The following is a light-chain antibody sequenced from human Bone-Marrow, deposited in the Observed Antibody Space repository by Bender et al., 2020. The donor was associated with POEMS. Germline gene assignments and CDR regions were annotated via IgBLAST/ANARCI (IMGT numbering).Light chain of an antibody. CDR3: SSYTSSTTLE. CDR1: SSDVGGSDY. V-gene: IGLV2-14*01. J-gene: IGLJ2*01. CDR2: EVS. Sequence: QSALTQPASVSGSPGQSITISCTGTSSDVGGSDYVSWYQQHPGKAPKLIISEVSNRPSGVSNRFSGSKSGNTASLTIAELQAEDEADYYCSSYTSSTTLEFGGGTKLTVL.